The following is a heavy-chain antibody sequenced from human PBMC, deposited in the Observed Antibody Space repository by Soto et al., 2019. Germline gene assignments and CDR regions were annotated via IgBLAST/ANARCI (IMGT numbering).Heavy chain of an antibody. Sequence: GGALKISWKGSGYSFSRYWIGWVRQMHGKGLEWMGIIYPRDSVTRYSPSFQGQVTISADKSISTAYLQWSSLKASDTAMYYCARFLAGAIYAFDIWGQGTMVTVSS. CDR2: IYPRDSVT. V-gene: IGHV5-51*01. CDR3: ARFLAGAIYAFDI. CDR1: GYSFSRYW. D-gene: IGHD1-26*01. J-gene: IGHJ3*02.